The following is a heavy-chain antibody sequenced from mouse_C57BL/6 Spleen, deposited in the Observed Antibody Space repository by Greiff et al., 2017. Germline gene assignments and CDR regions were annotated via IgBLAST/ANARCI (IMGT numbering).Heavy chain of an antibody. J-gene: IGHJ2*01. V-gene: IGHV1-7*01. D-gene: IGHD4-1*01. CDR2: ISPSSGYT. CDR1: GYTFTSYW. CDR3: ARSWGLGPIDY. Sequence: VQLQESGAGLAKPGASVQLSCKASGYTFTSYWMHWVKQRPGQGLEWVGYISPSSGYTKYKQTFKDKATMTGDKSYSTAFMQLSSLTYEDTAVYYCARSWGLGPIDYWGQGTTVTVSA.